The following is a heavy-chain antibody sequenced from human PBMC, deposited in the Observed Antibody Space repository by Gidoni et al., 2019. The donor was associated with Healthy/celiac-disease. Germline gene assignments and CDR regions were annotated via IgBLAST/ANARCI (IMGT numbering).Heavy chain of an antibody. Sequence: EVQLVESGGGLVQPGGSLRLSCAASGFTFSSYWMSWVRQAPGKGLEWVANIKQDGSEKYYVDSVKGRFTISRDNAKNSLYLQMNSLRAEDTAVYYCARVGGYCSGGSCYNYGMDVWGQGTTVTVSS. J-gene: IGHJ6*02. CDR3: ARVGGYCSGGSCYNYGMDV. CDR2: IKQDGSEK. V-gene: IGHV3-7*01. D-gene: IGHD2-15*01. CDR1: GFTFSSYW.